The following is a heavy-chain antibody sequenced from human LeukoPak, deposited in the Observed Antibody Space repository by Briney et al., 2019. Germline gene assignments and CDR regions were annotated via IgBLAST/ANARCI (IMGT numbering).Heavy chain of an antibody. D-gene: IGHD3-22*01. J-gene: IGHJ6*03. Sequence: ASVKVSCKASGYTFTSYGISWVRQAPGQGLEWMGWISAYNGNTNYAQKLQGRVTMTTDTSTSTAYMELRSLRSDDTAVYYCARGSSYYYDSSGYSFSYYYYYMDVWGKGTTVTVSS. CDR2: ISAYNGNT. V-gene: IGHV1-18*01. CDR3: ARGSSYYYDSSGYSFSYYYYYMDV. CDR1: GYTFTSYG.